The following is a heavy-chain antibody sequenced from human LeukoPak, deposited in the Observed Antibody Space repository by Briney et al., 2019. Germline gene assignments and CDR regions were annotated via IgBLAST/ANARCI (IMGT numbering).Heavy chain of an antibody. CDR1: GGTFSSYA. D-gene: IGHD2-21*01. CDR3: ALARPPPKPFDY. Sequence: ASVKVSCKASGGTFSSYAISWVRQAPGQGLEWMGGIIPIFGTANYAQKFQGRVTITADESTSTAYMELSSLRSEDTAVYYCALARPPPKPFDYWGQGTPVTVSS. J-gene: IGHJ4*02. CDR2: IIPIFGTA. V-gene: IGHV1-69*13.